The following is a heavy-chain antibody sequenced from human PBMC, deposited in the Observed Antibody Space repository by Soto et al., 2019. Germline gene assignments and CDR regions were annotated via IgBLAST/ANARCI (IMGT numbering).Heavy chain of an antibody. CDR1: GGSISSTSYY. Sequence: QLQLQESGPGLVKPSETLSLTCTVSGGSISSTSYYWGWIRQPPGKGLEWIGTIYYNGGTYYNPSLKSRVTISVATSKNQFFLKLSSVTAADPAVYYCARHYDILTGYYTPLEYWGQGTLVTVSS. CDR2: IYYNGGT. D-gene: IGHD3-9*01. V-gene: IGHV4-39*01. CDR3: ARHYDILTGYYTPLEY. J-gene: IGHJ4*02.